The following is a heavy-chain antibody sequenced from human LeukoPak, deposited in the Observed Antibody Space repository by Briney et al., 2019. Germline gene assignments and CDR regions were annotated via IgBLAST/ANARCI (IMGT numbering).Heavy chain of an antibody. Sequence: TGGSLRLSCAASGFTVSSNYMTWVRQAPGKGLECVSVIYSGGSTYYADSVKGRFTISRDNSKNTLHPLMHSLRAEDTAVYYCARVDFWSGYYIDYWGQGTLVTVSS. J-gene: IGHJ4*02. V-gene: IGHV3-66*02. CDR2: IYSGGST. D-gene: IGHD3-3*01. CDR3: ARVDFWSGYYIDY. CDR1: GFTVSSNY.